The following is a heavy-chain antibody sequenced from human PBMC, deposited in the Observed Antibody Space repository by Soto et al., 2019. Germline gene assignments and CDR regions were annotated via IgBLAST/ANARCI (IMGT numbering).Heavy chain of an antibody. V-gene: IGHV1-69*13. CDR2: IIPIFGTA. CDR3: ARERTWSTVTTRNFDI. J-gene: IGHJ3*02. CDR1: GGTFSSYA. D-gene: IGHD4-17*01. Sequence: GASVKVSCKASGGTFSSYAISWVRQAPGQGLEWMGGIIPIFGTANYAQKFQGRVTITADESTSTAYMELSSLRSEDTAVYYCARERTWSTVTTRNFDIWGQGTMVTVS.